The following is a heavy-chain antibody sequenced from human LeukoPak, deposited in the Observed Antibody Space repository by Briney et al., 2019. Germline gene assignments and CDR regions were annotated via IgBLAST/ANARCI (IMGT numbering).Heavy chain of an antibody. CDR3: ARVLRCSSTSCPPANYGMDV. CDR1: GYTFTGYY. CDR2: INPNSGGT. D-gene: IGHD2-2*01. J-gene: IGHJ6*02. Sequence: ASVKVSCKASGYTFTGYYMHWVRQAPGQGLEWMGRINPNSGGTNYAQKFRGRVTMTRDTSISTAYMELSRLRSDDTAVYYCARVLRCSSTSCPPANYGMDVWGQGTTVTVSS. V-gene: IGHV1-2*06.